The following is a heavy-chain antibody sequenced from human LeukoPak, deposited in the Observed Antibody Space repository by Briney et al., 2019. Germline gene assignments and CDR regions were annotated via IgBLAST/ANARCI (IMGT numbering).Heavy chain of an antibody. D-gene: IGHD3-22*01. CDR1: GFTFSSYA. V-gene: IGHV3-23*01. Sequence: GGSLSLSCAASGFTFSSYAMSWVRQAPGRGLEGVSAIIGSGGSTYYADSVKGRFTISRDNAKNTLYLQMNSLRAEDTAVYYCAKYYDSSGYYYGYYYGMDVWGQGTTVTVSS. CDR3: AKYYDSSGYYYGYYYGMDV. CDR2: IIGSGGST. J-gene: IGHJ6*02.